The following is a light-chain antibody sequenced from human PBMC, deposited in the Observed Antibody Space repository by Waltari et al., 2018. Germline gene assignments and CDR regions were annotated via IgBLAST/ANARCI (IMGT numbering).Light chain of an antibody. V-gene: IGLV1-44*01. CDR2: RNE. CDR1: HSNVGEAL. J-gene: IGLJ3*02. CDR3: ATWDDSPTGRWV. Sequence: QSVLTQPPSASGTRRQRRTSSSSGSHSNVGEALVIWDHQGPGTAPQLVTYRNEQRSSGVPDRFTAAKSGTSASLAISGLQSEDEGDYYCATWDDSPTGRWVFGGGTRVTVL.